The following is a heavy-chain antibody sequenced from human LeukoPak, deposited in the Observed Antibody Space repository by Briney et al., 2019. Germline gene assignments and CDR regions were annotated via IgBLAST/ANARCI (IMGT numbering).Heavy chain of an antibody. V-gene: IGHV3-23*01. CDR2: ITYNGAAT. CDR3: AKDGLYFDGSTHIYYFDS. J-gene: IGHJ4*02. D-gene: IGHD3-9*01. Sequence: AGGSLRLSCAASGFSFGGYAMTWVRQAPGKGLEGVSSITYNGAATYYLDSVKARFTISRDNSRSTLYLQMDSLTAEDTALYYCAKDGLYFDGSTHIYYFDSWGQGTLVAVSS. CDR1: GFSFGGYA.